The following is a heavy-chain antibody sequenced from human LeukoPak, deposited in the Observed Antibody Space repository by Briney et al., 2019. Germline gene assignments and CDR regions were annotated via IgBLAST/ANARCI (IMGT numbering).Heavy chain of an antibody. Sequence: PGGSLRLSCTASGFTFSDYWMSWVRQAPGKGLEWVANIKQDGSEKYYVDSVGGRFSISRDNAKNSLYLQMNSLRAEDTAVYYCARPRSWTAAGGLGYWGQGTLVTVSS. CDR1: GFTFSDYW. CDR2: IKQDGSEK. CDR3: ARPRSWTAAGGLGY. D-gene: IGHD6-13*01. J-gene: IGHJ4*02. V-gene: IGHV3-7*01.